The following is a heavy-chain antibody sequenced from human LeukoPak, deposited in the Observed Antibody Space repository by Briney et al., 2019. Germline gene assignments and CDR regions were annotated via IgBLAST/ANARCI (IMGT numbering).Heavy chain of an antibody. CDR1: GGSFSGYY. V-gene: IGHV4-34*01. J-gene: IGHJ5*02. CDR3: ARGITMIVVVITRYNWFDP. D-gene: IGHD3-22*01. CDR2: INHSGST. Sequence: PSETLSLTCAVYGGSFSGYYWSWIRRPPGKGLEWLGEINHSGSTNYNPSLKSRVTISVDTSKNQFSLKLSSVTAADTAVYYCARGITMIVVVITRYNWFDPWGQGTLVTVSS.